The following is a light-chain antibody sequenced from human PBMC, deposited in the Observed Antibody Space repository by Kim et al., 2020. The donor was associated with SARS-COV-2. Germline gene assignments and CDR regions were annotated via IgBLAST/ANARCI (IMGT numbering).Light chain of an antibody. CDR1: SSDGYYY. J-gene: IGLJ3*02. Sequence: QSALTQPASVTGSPGQSITISCTGSSSDGYYYVSWYQQHPGKVPQLIIYDASKRPSGISDRFSASKSGNTASLTISGLQAEDEADYYCSSYTTSSTFVLFGGGTKVTVL. CDR3: SSYTTSSTFVL. CDR2: DAS. V-gene: IGLV2-14*03.